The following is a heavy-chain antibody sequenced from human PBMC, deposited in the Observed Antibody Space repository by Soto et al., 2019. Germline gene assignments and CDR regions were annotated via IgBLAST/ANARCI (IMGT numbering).Heavy chain of an antibody. CDR2: ISRDSSYI. V-gene: IGHV3-21*01. J-gene: IGHJ4*02. CDR3: ARGPN. CDR1: GFTFSSYS. Sequence: DVQLVESGGGLVKPGGSLRLSCAASGFTFSSYSMNWVRQAPGKGLEWVSSISRDSSYIYYADSVKGRFTISRDNAKNSLYLPMNSLRVEATAVYYCARGPNWGQGTLVTVSS.